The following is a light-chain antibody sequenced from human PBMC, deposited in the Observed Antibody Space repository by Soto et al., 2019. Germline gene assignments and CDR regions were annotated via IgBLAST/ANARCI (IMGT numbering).Light chain of an antibody. J-gene: IGKJ5*01. Sequence: DIHMTQSPSSLSASVGYIFTITCQASQNIKNYLNWYKQKPGRAPKLLIYDASNLEAGVPSRLRGSGSGTDFTFTISSMKPEDIATYYCQQYENLPTFGHGTRLEIK. CDR3: QQYENLPT. CDR2: DAS. V-gene: IGKV1-33*01. CDR1: QNIKNY.